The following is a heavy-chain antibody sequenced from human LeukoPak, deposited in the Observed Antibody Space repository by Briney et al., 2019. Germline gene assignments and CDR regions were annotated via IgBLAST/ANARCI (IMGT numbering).Heavy chain of an antibody. CDR2: INHSGST. Sequence: SETLSLTCAVYGGSFSGYYWSWIRQPPGKGLEWIGEINHSGSTNYNPSLKSRVTMSVDTSKNQFSLKLTSVTAADTAVYYCARPNFWSGHAFDIWGQGTLVTVSS. CDR1: GGSFSGYY. D-gene: IGHD3-3*01. V-gene: IGHV4-34*01. CDR3: ARPNFWSGHAFDI. J-gene: IGHJ4*02.